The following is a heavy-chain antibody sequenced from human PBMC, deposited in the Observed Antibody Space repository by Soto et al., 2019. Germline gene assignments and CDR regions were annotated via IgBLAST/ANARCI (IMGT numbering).Heavy chain of an antibody. CDR2: IWYDGSNK. V-gene: IGHV3-33*01. CDR3: ARHNYAHDAFDI. J-gene: IGHJ3*02. D-gene: IGHD2-2*01. Sequence: GGSLRLSCAASGFTFSSYGMHWVRQAPGKGLEWVAVIWYDGSNKYYADSVKGRFTISRDNSKNTLYLQMNSLRAEDTAVYYCARHNYAHDAFDIWGQGTMVTVSS. CDR1: GFTFSSYG.